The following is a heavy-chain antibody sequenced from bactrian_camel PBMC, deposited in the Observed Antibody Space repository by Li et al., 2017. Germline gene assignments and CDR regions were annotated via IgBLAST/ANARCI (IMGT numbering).Heavy chain of an antibody. CDR1: ADIYRLNC. Sequence: HVQLVESGGGSVQAGGSLRLSCAATADIYRLNCLGWFRQAPGKERGVVAAISTGGATAYADSVKGRFIISQDNAKNTLFLQMNNLQPEDTAMYSCALDLRWAGYVRCAAGWTGDFADWGQGTQVTV. V-gene: IGHV3S53*01. CDR2: ISTGGAT. D-gene: IGHD1*01. CDR3: ALDLRWAGYVRCAAGWTGDFAD. J-gene: IGHJ6*01.